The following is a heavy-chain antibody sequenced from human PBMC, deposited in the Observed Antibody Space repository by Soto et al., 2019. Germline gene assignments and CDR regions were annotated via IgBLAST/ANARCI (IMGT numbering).Heavy chain of an antibody. V-gene: IGHV1-69*13. CDR3: ARARYSSSSGFSGSYYYYGMDV. CDR2: IIPIFGTA. J-gene: IGHJ6*02. Sequence: SVKVSCKASGGTFSSYAISWVLQAPGQGLEWMGGIIPIFGTANYAQKFQGRVTITADESTSTAYMELSSLRSEDTAVYYCARARYSSSSGFSGSYYYYGMDVWGQGTTVTVSS. D-gene: IGHD6-6*01. CDR1: GGTFSSYA.